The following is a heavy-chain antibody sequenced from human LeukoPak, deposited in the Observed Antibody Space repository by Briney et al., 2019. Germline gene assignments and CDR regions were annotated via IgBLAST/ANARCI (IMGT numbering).Heavy chain of an antibody. Sequence: GGSLRLSCAAPGFTFSSYWMSWVRQAPGKGLEWVANIKQDGSEKYYVDSVKGRFTISRDNAKNSLYLQMNSLRAEDTAVYYCARAHERVVDAFDIWGQGTMVTVSS. J-gene: IGHJ3*02. CDR2: IKQDGSEK. D-gene: IGHD6-25*01. V-gene: IGHV3-7*01. CDR3: ARAHERVVDAFDI. CDR1: GFTFSSYW.